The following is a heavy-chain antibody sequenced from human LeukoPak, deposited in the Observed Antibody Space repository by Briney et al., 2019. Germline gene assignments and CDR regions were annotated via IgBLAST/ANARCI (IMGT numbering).Heavy chain of an antibody. Sequence: ASLTVSSTPSLSSSTAPYMPCVRQAPSHRVEWIGWIKPSSDGTKYAQKFKGRVTMTRDTSISTAYMERSRLGSDDTAVYYCARGTDRNFDDWGQGALGTVS. D-gene: IGHD1-14*01. CDR1: LSSSTAPY. J-gene: IGHJ4*02. CDR2: IKPSSDGT. CDR3: ARGTDRNFDD. V-gene: IGHV1-2*02.